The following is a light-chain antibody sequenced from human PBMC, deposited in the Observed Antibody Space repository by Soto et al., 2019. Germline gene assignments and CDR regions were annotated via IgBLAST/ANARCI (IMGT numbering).Light chain of an antibody. CDR3: SSYTSSSSVV. V-gene: IGLV2-14*01. Sequence: QSALTQPASVSGSPGQSITISCTGTSSDVGGYNYVSWYQQHPDKAPKLMIYDVSNRPSGVSNRFSGSKSGNTASLTISGLPAEDEADYYCSSYTSSSSVVFGGGTKLTVL. CDR1: SSDVGGYNY. J-gene: IGLJ2*01. CDR2: DVS.